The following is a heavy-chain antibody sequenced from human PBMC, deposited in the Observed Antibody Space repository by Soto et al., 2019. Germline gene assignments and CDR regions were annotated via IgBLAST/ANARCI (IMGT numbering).Heavy chain of an antibody. J-gene: IGHJ6*02. V-gene: IGHV4-61*01. D-gene: IGHD2-2*01. Sequence: PSETLSLTCTVSGGSGSRGSYYWSWIRQPPGKGLEWIGYIYYSGSTKYSPSLKSRVTILLDTSKNQLSLKLSSVTAADTAVYYCARAATVVPAAIVSYYFYGMYVWGQGTTVTVSS. CDR2: IYYSGST. CDR3: ARAATVVPAAIVSYYFYGMYV. CDR1: GGSGSRGSYY.